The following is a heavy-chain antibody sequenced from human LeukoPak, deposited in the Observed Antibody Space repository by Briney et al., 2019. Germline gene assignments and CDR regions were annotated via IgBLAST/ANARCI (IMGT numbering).Heavy chain of an antibody. Sequence: GGSLRLSCAASGFTFSSYAMHWVRQAPGKGLEWVAVISYDGSNKYYADSVKGRFTISRDNSKNTLYLQMNSLRAEDTAVYYCARARWTTVVTGNFDYWGQGTLVTVSS. J-gene: IGHJ4*02. D-gene: IGHD4-23*01. V-gene: IGHV3-30*04. CDR3: ARARWTTVVTGNFDY. CDR2: ISYDGSNK. CDR1: GFTFSSYA.